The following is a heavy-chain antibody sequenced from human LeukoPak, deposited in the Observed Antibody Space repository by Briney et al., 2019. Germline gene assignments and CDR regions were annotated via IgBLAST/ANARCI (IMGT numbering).Heavy chain of an antibody. Sequence: GGSLRLSCAASGFTFSSSAMSWVRQAPGKGLEWVSSISGSGGSTYYADSVKGRFTISRDNSKNTLYLQMNSLRAEDTAVYYCARDLGFMWGTYFDQWGQGTLVTVSS. D-gene: IGHD1-26*01. CDR3: ARDLGFMWGTYFDQ. CDR1: GFTFSSSA. V-gene: IGHV3-23*01. J-gene: IGHJ4*02. CDR2: ISGSGGST.